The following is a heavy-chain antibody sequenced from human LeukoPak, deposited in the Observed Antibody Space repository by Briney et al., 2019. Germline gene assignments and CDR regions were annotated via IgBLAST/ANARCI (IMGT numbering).Heavy chain of an antibody. CDR2: ISSSSSNI. D-gene: IGHD1-14*01. CDR3: ARDAGTSPDAFDI. CDR1: GFTFSSYS. V-gene: IGHV3-48*02. Sequence: PGGSLTLPCAASGFTFSSYSMNWVRQAPGKGLEWVSYISSSSSNIYYTDSVKGRFNISRDNAKNSVYLQMNSLRDEDTAVYYCARDAGTSPDAFDIWGQGTMVTVSS. J-gene: IGHJ3*02.